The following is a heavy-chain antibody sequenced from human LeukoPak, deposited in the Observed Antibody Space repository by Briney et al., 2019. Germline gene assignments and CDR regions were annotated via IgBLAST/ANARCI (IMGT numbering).Heavy chain of an antibody. CDR2: IYYSGST. Sequence: SETLSLTCTVSGGSISSYYWSWIRQPPGKGLEWIGYIYYSGSTNYNPSLKSRVTISVDTSKNQFSLKLSSVTAADTAVYYCARDPIAAARFDVWGKGTTVTVSS. D-gene: IGHD6-13*01. CDR3: ARDPIAAARFDV. J-gene: IGHJ6*04. V-gene: IGHV4-59*01. CDR1: GGSISSYY.